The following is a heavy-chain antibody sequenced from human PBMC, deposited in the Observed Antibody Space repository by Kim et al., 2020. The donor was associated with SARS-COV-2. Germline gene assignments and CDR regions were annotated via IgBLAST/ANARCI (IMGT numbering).Heavy chain of an antibody. V-gene: IGHV3-23*03. J-gene: IGHJ5*01. D-gene: IGHD3-3*02. CDR1: GFTFDKFA. CDR2: IYANGGTT. CDR3: AKRHYSINFPNWFSFGS. Sequence: GGSLRLSCAASGFTFDKFAMNWVRQAPGKGLEWVSVIYANGGTTYYADAVRGRFTISRDNSNSVLYLQMNSLTAEDTAVYYCAKRHYSINFPNWFSFGSWGHGTQVTVSS.